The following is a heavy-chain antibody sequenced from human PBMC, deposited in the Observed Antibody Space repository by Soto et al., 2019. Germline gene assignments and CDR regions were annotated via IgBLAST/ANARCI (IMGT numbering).Heavy chain of an antibody. CDR1: GYTFTSYD. CDR3: AKGDLSYCTNGVCYTVGLGYYGMDV. CDR2: MNPNSGNT. J-gene: IGHJ6*02. D-gene: IGHD2-8*01. V-gene: IGHV1-8*01. Sequence: GASVKVSCKASGYTFTSYDINWVRQATGQGLEWMGWMNPNSGNTGYAQKFQGRVTMTRNTSISTAYMELNSLRAEDTAVYYCAKGDLSYCTNGVCYTVGLGYYGMDVWGQGTTVTGSS.